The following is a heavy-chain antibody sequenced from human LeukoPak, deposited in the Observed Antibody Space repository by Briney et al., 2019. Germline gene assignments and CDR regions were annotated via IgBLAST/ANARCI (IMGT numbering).Heavy chain of an antibody. CDR3: ARSDLVGATTIGSH. J-gene: IGHJ4*02. V-gene: IGHV5-51*01. CDR2: TYPGDSDT. CDR1: GYSFSSHW. Sequence: GESLKISCKGSGYSFSSHWIGWVRQMPGQGLEWMGITYPGDSDTRYSPSFQGQVTISVDKSISTAYLQWSSLKASDTAIYYCARSDLVGATTIGSHWGQGTLVTVSS. D-gene: IGHD1-26*01.